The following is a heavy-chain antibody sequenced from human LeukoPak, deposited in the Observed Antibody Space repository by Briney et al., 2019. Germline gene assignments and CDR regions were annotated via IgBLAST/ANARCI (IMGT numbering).Heavy chain of an antibody. V-gene: IGHV3-48*04. J-gene: IGHJ6*02. CDR1: GFTFSSYA. CDR2: ISSSSSTI. D-gene: IGHD3-10*01. CDR3: ARDGGGTIWLGEPPYYYYGMDV. Sequence: GGALRLSCAASGFTFSSYAMSWVRQAPGKGLEWVSYISSSSSTIYYADSVKGRLTISRDNDKNSLYLQMNSRRAEDTAVYYCARDGGGTIWLGEPPYYYYGMDVWGQGTTVTVSS.